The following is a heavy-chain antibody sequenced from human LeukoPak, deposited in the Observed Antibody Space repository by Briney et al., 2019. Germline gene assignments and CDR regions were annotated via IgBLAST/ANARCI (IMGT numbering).Heavy chain of an antibody. V-gene: IGHV4-61*01. CDR2: IYYSGST. CDR3: ARVNRGVWGSYRSSIDY. CDR1: GGSVSSGNYF. Sequence: SETLSLTCTVSGGSVSSGNYFWSWIRQPPGQGLEWIGYIYYSGSTKYNPSLKSRVTISVDTSKNQFSLRLSSVTAADTAVYYCARVNRGVWGSYRSSIDYWGQGTLVTVSS. J-gene: IGHJ4*02. D-gene: IGHD3-16*02.